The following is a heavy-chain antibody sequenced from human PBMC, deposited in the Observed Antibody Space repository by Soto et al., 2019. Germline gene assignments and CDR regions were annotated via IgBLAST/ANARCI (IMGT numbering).Heavy chain of an antibody. V-gene: IGHV3-11*01. CDR2: ISSSGTGI. J-gene: IGHJ3*02. CDR3: ARAYSDAFDI. D-gene: IGHD2-15*01. CDR1: GFTFSNYY. Sequence: GGSLRLSCAASGFTFSNYYMTWIRQAPGKGLEWVSYISSSGTGIYYPDSVKGRFTISRDNAKNSLYLQMSSLRAEDRAVYYCARAYSDAFDIWGQGTMVTVSS.